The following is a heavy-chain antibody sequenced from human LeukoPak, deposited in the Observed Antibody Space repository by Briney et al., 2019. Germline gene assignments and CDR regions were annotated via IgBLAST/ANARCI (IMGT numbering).Heavy chain of an antibody. Sequence: PSETLSLTCAVYGGSFSGYYWSWIRQPPGKGLEWIGEINHSGSTNYNPSLKSRVTISVDTSKNQFSLKLSSVTAADTAVFYCARDLKSFYGMDVWGQGTTVTVSS. CDR2: INHSGST. CDR1: GGSFSGYY. D-gene: IGHD1-26*01. J-gene: IGHJ6*02. CDR3: ARDLKSFYGMDV. V-gene: IGHV4-34*01.